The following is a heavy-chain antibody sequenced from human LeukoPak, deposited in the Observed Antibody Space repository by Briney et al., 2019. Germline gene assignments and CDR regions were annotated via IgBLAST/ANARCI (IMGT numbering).Heavy chain of an antibody. V-gene: IGHV3-66*01. CDR3: VYGDFVRTVNYFDY. CDR1: GFTVSSSY. D-gene: IGHD4-17*01. J-gene: IGHJ4*02. CDR2: IYSGGNT. Sequence: GSLRLSCAASGFTVSSSYMSWVRQTPGKGLEWVSVIYSGGNTYYADSVQGRFTISRDNSKNTLYLQMNSLRAEDTAVYYCVYGDFVRTVNYFDYWGQGTLVTVPS.